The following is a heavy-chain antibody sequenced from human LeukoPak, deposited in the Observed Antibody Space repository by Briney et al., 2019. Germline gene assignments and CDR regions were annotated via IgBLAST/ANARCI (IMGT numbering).Heavy chain of an antibody. CDR3: ARGLRRWLRDPFDY. D-gene: IGHD5-12*01. V-gene: IGHV4-34*01. J-gene: IGHJ4*02. Sequence: SETLSLTCTVSGGSISPYYWSWIRQPPGKGLEWIGEINHSGSTNYNPSLKSRVTISVDTSKNQFSLKLSSVTAADTAVYYCARGLRRWLRDPFDYWGQGTLVTVSS. CDR2: INHSGST. CDR1: GGSISPYY.